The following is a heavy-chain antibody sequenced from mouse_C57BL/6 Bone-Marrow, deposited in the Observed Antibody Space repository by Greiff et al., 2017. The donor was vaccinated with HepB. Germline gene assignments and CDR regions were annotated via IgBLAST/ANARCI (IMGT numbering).Heavy chain of an antibody. J-gene: IGHJ3*01. D-gene: IGHD1-1*01. Sequence: EVQVVESGGGLVKPGGSLKLSCAASGFTFSDYGMHWVRQAPEKGLEWVAYISSGSSTIYYADTVKGRFTISRDNAKNTLFLQMTSLRSEDTAMYYCARASYYYGTAYWGQGTLVTVSA. CDR3: ARASYYYGTAY. V-gene: IGHV5-17*01. CDR2: ISSGSSTI. CDR1: GFTFSDYG.